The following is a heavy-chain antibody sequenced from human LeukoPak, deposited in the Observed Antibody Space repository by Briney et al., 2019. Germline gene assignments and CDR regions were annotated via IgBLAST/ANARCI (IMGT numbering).Heavy chain of an antibody. J-gene: IGHJ4*02. CDR1: GFTFSSYG. CDR3: ARDIVVVPAAIQPGAADY. V-gene: IGHV3-30*03. Sequence: PGRSLRLSCAASGFTFSSYGMHWVRQAPGKGLEWVAVISYDGSNKYYADSVKGRFTISRDNSKNTLYLQMNSLRAEDTAVYYCARDIVVVPAAIQPGAADYWGQGTLVTVSS. D-gene: IGHD2-2*02. CDR2: ISYDGSNK.